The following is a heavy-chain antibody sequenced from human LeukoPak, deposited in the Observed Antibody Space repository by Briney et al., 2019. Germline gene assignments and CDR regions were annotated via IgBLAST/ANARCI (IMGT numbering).Heavy chain of an antibody. CDR3: ARHESAYYHYMDV. J-gene: IGHJ6*03. CDR2: IYTSGST. Sequence: SETLSLTCTVSGGSISSYYWSWIRQPPGKGLEWIGYIYTSGSTNYNPSLKSRVTISVDTSKNQFSLKLSSVTAADTAVYYCARHESAYYHYMDVWGKGTTVTVSS. CDR1: GGSISSYY. V-gene: IGHV4-4*09.